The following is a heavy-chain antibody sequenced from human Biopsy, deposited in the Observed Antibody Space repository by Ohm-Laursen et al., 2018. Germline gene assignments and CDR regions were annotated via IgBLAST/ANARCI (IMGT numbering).Heavy chain of an antibody. J-gene: IGHJ6*02. V-gene: IGHV3-9*01. CDR3: VKDTNWNYVWDRPGATKGMDV. CDR2: IDLNSRNI. D-gene: IGHD1-7*01. CDR1: GFSFSDFA. Sequence: SLRLSCSASGFSFSDFAMHWVRQRPGKGLEWVAGIDLNSRNITYGDSVKGRFSVSRDNAKNSLYLQMNSLRGEDTALYYCVKDTNWNYVWDRPGATKGMDVWGQGTTVTVSS.